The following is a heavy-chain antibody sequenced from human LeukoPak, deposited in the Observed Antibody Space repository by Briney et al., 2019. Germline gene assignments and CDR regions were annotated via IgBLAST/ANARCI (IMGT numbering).Heavy chain of an antibody. D-gene: IGHD5-12*01. Sequence: GGPLRLSCAASGFTLRSYDMSWVRQAPGKELEWVAATSGSGGNTYYADSVKGRFTISRDNSKNTLYLQMNSLRAEDTAVYYCAKEYSGYDFDYWGQGTLVTVSS. CDR3: AKEYSGYDFDY. CDR1: GFTLRSYD. V-gene: IGHV3-23*01. J-gene: IGHJ4*02. CDR2: TSGSGGNT.